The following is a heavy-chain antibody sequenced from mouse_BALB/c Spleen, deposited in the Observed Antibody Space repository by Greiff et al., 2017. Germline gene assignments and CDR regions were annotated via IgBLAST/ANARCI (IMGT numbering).Heavy chain of an antibody. CDR3: ARPPDGYYFDY. Sequence: VQLQQSGAELVKPGASVKLSCTASGFNIKDTYMHWVKQRPEQGLEWIGRIDPANGNTKYDPKFQGRATITADKSSSTAYMQLSSLTSEDSAVYYCARPPDGYYFDYWGQGTTLTVSS. V-gene: IGHV14-3*02. CDR1: GFNIKDTY. J-gene: IGHJ2*01. CDR2: IDPANGNT.